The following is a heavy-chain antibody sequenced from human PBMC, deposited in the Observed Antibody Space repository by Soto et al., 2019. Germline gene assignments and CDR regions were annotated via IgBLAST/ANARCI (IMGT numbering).Heavy chain of an antibody. CDR2: ISSSGSTI. CDR3: ARASWDAIGPTARSPYDN. J-gene: IGHJ4*02. V-gene: IGHV3-11*01. D-gene: IGHD2-21*01. CDR1: GFTFSDYY. Sequence: GGSLRLSCAASGFTFSDYYMSWIRQAPGKGLEWVSYISSSGSTIYYADSVKGRLTISRDNAKNSLYLQVNSLRAEDTAAYFCARASWDAIGPTARSPYDNWGQGTLVTVSS.